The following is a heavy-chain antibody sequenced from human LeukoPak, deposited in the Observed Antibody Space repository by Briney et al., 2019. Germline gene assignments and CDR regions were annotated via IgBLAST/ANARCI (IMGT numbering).Heavy chain of an antibody. D-gene: IGHD6-13*01. V-gene: IGHV4-39*01. CDR1: GGSISSSSYY. J-gene: IGHJ4*02. Sequence: SETLSLTCTVSGGSISSSSYYWGWIRQPPGKGLEWIGSIYYSGSTYYNPSLKSRVTISVDTSKNQFSLKLSSVTAADTAVYCCARHLPLLYIAAARREPGDYWGQGTLVTVSS. CDR3: ARHLPLLYIAAARREPGDY. CDR2: IYYSGST.